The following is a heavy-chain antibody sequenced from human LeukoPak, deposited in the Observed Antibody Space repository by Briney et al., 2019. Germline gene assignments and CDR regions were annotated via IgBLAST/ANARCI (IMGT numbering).Heavy chain of an antibody. CDR3: AGSGGLANTGAVFDY. CDR1: GGSISSYY. Sequence: KPSETLSLTCTVSGGSISSYYWSWIRQPPGKGLEWIGYIYYSGSTNYNPSLKSRVTISVDTSKNQFSLKLSSVTAADTAVYYCAGSGGLANTGAVFDYWGQGTLVTVSS. V-gene: IGHV4-59*01. J-gene: IGHJ4*02. CDR2: IYYSGST. D-gene: IGHD3-10*01.